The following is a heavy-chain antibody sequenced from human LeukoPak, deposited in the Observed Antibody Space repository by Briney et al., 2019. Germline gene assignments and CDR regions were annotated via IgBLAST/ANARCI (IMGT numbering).Heavy chain of an antibody. J-gene: IGHJ4*02. CDR1: GFTFSGYG. CDR3: ARTSGGFDY. V-gene: IGHV3-21*01. Sequence: PGGSLRLSCAASGFTFSGYGMNWVRQAPGKGLEWVSSISSSSTYIYYADSVKGRFTISRDNAKNSLYLQMDSLRAEDTAVYYCARTSGGFDYWSQGTLVTVSS. D-gene: IGHD1-26*01. CDR2: ISSSSTYI.